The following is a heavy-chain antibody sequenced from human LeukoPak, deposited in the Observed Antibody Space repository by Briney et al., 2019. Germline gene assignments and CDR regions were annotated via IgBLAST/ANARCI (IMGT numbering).Heavy chain of an antibody. CDR3: ASGDGEFDS. J-gene: IGHJ5*01. CDR1: EFTFSSYW. V-gene: IGHV3-66*01. D-gene: IGHD2-21*01. CDR2: IYSGGAT. Sequence: GGSLRLSCAASEFTFSSYWMSWVRQAPGKGLEWVSVIYSGGATYYADSVKGRFTISRDNSKNTLYLQMNSLRAEDTAVYYCASGDGEFDSWGQGTLVTVSS.